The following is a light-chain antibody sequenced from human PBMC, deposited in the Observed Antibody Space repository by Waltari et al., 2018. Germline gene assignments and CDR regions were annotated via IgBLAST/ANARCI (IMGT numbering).Light chain of an antibody. J-gene: IGKJ2*03. CDR1: QGISSY. CDR2: AST. Sequence: DIQMTQSPSYLPASVGDTVTIPCRASQGISSYLNWFQQKPGRAPKLLIYASTTLQSGVLSRFSGSGSGTEFTLTISSLLPEDFAAYYCLQHNSYPPSFGQGTKVEIK. CDR3: LQHNSYPPS. V-gene: IGKV1-17*01.